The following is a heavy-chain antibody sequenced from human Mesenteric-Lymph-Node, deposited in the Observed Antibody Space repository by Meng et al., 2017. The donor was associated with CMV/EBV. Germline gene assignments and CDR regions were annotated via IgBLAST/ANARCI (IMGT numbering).Heavy chain of an antibody. J-gene: IGHJ6*02. CDR2: IIPIFGTA. V-gene: IGHV1-69*05. CDR3: ARDLSYYYGMDV. Sequence: SVKVSCKASGGTFSSYAISWVRQAPGQGLEWMGGIIPIFGTANYAQKFQGRVTITTDESTSTAYMELSSLRSEDTAVYYCARDLSYYYGMDVWGQGATVTVSS. CDR1: GGTFSSYA.